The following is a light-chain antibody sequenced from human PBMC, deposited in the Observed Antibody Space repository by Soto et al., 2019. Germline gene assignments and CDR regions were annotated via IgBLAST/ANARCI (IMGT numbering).Light chain of an antibody. CDR2: LEGSGSY. V-gene: IGLV4-60*02. CDR3: ETWDSNTVV. Sequence: QLVLTQSSSASASLGSSVKLTCTLTSGHRSNIIAWHQQQPGKAPRFLMKLEGSGSYKKASGVPDRFSGSNSGADRYLTISDLQFEDEADYYCETWDSNTVVFGGGTKLTV. CDR1: SGHRSNI. J-gene: IGLJ2*01.